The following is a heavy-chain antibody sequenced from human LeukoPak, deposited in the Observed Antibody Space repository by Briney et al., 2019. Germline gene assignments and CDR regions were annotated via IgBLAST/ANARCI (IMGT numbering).Heavy chain of an antibody. CDR3: AKNRGYGDYYFDY. V-gene: IGHV3-30*02. D-gene: IGHD4-17*01. Sequence: GGSLRLSCAASGFTFSSYGMHWVRQAPGKGLEWVAFIRYDGSNKFYTNSVKGRFTISRDNSKHTLYLQMDSLRAEDTAVYYCAKNRGYGDYYFDYWGQGTLVTVSS. CDR1: GFTFSSYG. CDR2: IRYDGSNK. J-gene: IGHJ4*02.